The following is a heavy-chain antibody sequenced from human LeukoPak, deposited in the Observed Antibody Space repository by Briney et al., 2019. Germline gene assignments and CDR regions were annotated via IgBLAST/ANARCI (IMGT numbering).Heavy chain of an antibody. J-gene: IGHJ4*02. CDR3: AKDRETTASGTFDY. V-gene: IGHV3-30*18. Sequence: GGSLRLSCAASGFTFSTYAMHWVRQAPGKGLEWVAVISYDGSNKYYADSVKGRFTISRDNSNNTLYPQMNSLRVEDTGVYYCAKDRETTASGTFDYWGQGTLVTVSS. CDR2: ISYDGSNK. CDR1: GFTFSTYA. D-gene: IGHD6-13*01.